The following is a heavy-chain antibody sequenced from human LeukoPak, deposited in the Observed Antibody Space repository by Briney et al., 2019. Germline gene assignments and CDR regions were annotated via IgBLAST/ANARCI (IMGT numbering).Heavy chain of an antibody. CDR2: IKSKAGGGTP. J-gene: IGHJ4*02. Sequence: GGSLRLSCAASGFTFIDAWMSWVRQAPGKGLEWVGRIKSKAGGGTPDYAAPVKGRFTISRDDSQNTLYVQMDSLITDDTAVYYCATIRDSSSWAFDYWGQGTLVTVSS. CDR3: ATIRDSSSWAFDY. CDR1: GFTFIDAW. V-gene: IGHV3-15*01. D-gene: IGHD6-13*01.